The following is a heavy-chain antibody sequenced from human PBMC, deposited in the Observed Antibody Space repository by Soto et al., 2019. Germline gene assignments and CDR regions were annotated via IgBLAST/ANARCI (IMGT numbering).Heavy chain of an antibody. Sequence: QVQLVESGGGVVQPGRSLRLSCAASGFIFSNYGMHWVRQAPGKGLEWVAVIWYDGSKKYYADSVKGRFTISRDNSKNPLYVQMSSLRAEDTAVYYCAGGRGGCVYCGMEVWGQGTTVSVSS. D-gene: IGHD2-15*01. J-gene: IGHJ6*02. CDR2: IWYDGSKK. CDR3: AGGRGGCVYCGMEV. V-gene: IGHV3-33*01. CDR1: GFIFSNYG.